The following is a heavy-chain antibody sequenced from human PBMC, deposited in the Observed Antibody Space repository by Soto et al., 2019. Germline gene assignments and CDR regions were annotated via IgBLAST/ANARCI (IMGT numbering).Heavy chain of an antibody. CDR2: INPSGGST. D-gene: IGHD3-22*01. V-gene: IGHV1-46*03. CDR3: ARDYDSSGYPRYYFDY. CDR1: GYTFTSYY. Sequence: QVQLVQSGAEVKKPGASVKVSCTASGYTFTSYYMHWVRQAPGQGLEWMGIINPSGGSTSYAQKFQGRVSITRDTSTSTVYMELSSLRSEATAVYYCARDYDSSGYPRYYFDYWGQGTLVTVSS. J-gene: IGHJ4*02.